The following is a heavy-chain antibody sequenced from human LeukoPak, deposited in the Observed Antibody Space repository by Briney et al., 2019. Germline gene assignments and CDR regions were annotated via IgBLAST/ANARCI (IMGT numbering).Heavy chain of an antibody. CDR3: ARDLYDFWSGYYLAFDI. CDR1: GGSISSYY. CDR2: IYYSGST. J-gene: IGHJ3*02. Sequence: PSETLSLTCTVSGGSISSYYWSWIRQPPGKGLEWIGYIYYSGSTNYNPSLKSRVTISVDTSKNQFSLKLSSVTAADTAVYYCARDLYDFWSGYYLAFDIWGQGTMVTVSS. V-gene: IGHV4-59*01. D-gene: IGHD3-3*01.